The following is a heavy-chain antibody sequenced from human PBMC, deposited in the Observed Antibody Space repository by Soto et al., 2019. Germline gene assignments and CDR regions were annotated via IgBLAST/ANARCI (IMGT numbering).Heavy chain of an antibody. J-gene: IGHJ4*02. V-gene: IGHV1-3*01. CDR3: ARDLGRDIISQG. D-gene: IGHD3-10*01. Sequence: QVQLVQSGAEVKKPGASVKVSCKASGYTFTSYAMHWVRQAPGQRLEWMGWINAGNGNTKYSQKFQGRVTITRETSASTAYMELSSLRSEDTAVYYCARDLGRDIISQGWGQGTLVTVSS. CDR1: GYTFTSYA. CDR2: INAGNGNT.